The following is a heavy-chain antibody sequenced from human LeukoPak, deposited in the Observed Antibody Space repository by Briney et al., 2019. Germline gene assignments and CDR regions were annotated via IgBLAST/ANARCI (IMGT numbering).Heavy chain of an antibody. Sequence: SETLSLTCAVSGDSISSNYWWTWVRQPPGKGLEWIGEIHHSGSTNYSPSLKSRATISVDYSRNQFSLGLSSVTAADTAVYYCARVGGRITMVRGVPYYYYYMDVWGKGTTVTISS. V-gene: IGHV4-4*02. CDR3: ARVGGRITMVRGVPYYYYYMDV. D-gene: IGHD3-10*01. J-gene: IGHJ6*03. CDR1: GDSISSNYW. CDR2: IHHSGST.